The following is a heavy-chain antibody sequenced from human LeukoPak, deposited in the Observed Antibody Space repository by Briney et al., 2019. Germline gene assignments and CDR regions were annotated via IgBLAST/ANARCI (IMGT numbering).Heavy chain of an antibody. CDR1: GYTFTGYY. CDR3: ARGGNSVFGVVDY. CDR2: INPNSGGP. Sequence: ASVKVSCKASGYTFTGYYMHWVRQAPGQGLEWMGWINPNSGGPIYAQKFQGRVTMTWDTSISTTYMELRGLRSDDTAVYYCARGGNSVFGVVDYWGQGTLVAVSS. V-gene: IGHV1-2*02. D-gene: IGHD3-3*01. J-gene: IGHJ4*02.